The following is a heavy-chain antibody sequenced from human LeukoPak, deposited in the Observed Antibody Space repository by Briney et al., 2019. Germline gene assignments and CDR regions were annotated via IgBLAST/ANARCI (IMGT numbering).Heavy chain of an antibody. CDR3: AREFLTGYPTTYYMDV. J-gene: IGHJ6*03. V-gene: IGHV4-4*02. D-gene: IGHD3-9*01. CDR2: IFHSGST. Sequence: SETLSLTCAVSGGSISNSNWWSWVRQSPGKGLEWIGEIFHSGSTYYNPSLKSRVTISVDTSKNQFSLKLSFVTAADTAVYYCAREFLTGYPTTYYMDVWGKGTTVTVSS. CDR1: GGSISNSNW.